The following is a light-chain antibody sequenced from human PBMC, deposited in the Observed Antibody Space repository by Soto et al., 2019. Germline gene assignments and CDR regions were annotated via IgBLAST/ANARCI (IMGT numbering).Light chain of an antibody. V-gene: IGLV1-44*01. CDR3: AAWDDSLNGPV. CDR1: TSNIGSNT. Sequence: QSVLTQPPSASGTPGQRVTISCSGSTSNIGSNTINWYRQLPGTAPKLLIYSNNQRPSGVPDRFSGSKSGTSASLAISGLQSEDGADYYCAAWDDSLNGPVFGGGTKLTVL. J-gene: IGLJ3*02. CDR2: SNN.